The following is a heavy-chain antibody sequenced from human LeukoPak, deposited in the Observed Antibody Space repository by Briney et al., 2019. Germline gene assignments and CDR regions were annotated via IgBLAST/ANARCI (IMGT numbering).Heavy chain of an antibody. CDR3: ARPTEWYAFDI. J-gene: IGHJ3*02. CDR2: IYYSGST. V-gene: IGHV4-61*01. Sequence: PSETLSLTCTVSGGSVSSGSYYWSWIRQPPGKGLEWIGYIYYSGSTNYNPSLKSRVTISVDTSKNQFSLKLSSVTAADTAVYYCARPTEWYAFDIWGQGTMVTVSS. CDR1: GGSVSSGSYY. D-gene: IGHD2-8*01.